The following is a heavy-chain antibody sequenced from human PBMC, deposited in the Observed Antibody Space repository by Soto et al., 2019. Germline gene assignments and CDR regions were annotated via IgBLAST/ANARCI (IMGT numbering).Heavy chain of an antibody. J-gene: IGHJ1*01. Sequence: PSETLSLTCTVSGGSISSYYWSWIRRPPGKGLEWIGYIYYSGSTNYNPSLKSRVTISVDTSKNQFSLKLSSVTAADTAVYYCARGGSSWYGYFQHWGQGTLVTVSS. CDR1: GGSISSYY. CDR3: ARGGSSWYGYFQH. CDR2: IYYSGST. V-gene: IGHV4-59*01. D-gene: IGHD6-13*01.